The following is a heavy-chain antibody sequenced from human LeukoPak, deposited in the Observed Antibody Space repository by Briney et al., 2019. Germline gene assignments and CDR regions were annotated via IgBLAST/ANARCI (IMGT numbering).Heavy chain of an antibody. CDR2: INHSGST. CDR3: SIWYSSGYYRFDY. J-gene: IGHJ4*02. Sequence: SETLSLTCAVYGGSFSGYYWSWIRQPPGKGLEWIGEINHSGSTNYNPSLKSRVTISVDTSKNQFSLKLSSVTAADTAVYYFSIWYSSGYYRFDYWAQGTLVTVSS. V-gene: IGHV4-34*01. CDR1: GGSFSGYY. D-gene: IGHD3-22*01.